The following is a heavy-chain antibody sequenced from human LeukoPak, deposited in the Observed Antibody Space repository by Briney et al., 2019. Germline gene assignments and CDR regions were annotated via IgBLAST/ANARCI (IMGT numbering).Heavy chain of an antibody. CDR3: ARVSQLLWFGKLSLAFAI. CDR1: CRSISSYY. CDR2: IYYSGSN. D-gene: IGHD3-10*01. J-gene: IGHJ3*02. Sequence: SETLSLTCTVSCRSISSYYWSWPRQPPGGGLEWIGYIYYSGSNNYNPSLTSRLTISVDTSTNQSSLRLSSVTAADTAVYYCARVSQLLWFGKLSLAFAIWGQGTMVTVSS. V-gene: IGHV4-59*01.